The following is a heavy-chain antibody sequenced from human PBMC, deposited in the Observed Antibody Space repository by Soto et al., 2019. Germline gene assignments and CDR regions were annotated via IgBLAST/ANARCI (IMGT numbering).Heavy chain of an antibody. D-gene: IGHD5-12*01. CDR3: AREGSYSAYNFAHGIQLWSFDF. CDR2: IFSSGST. J-gene: IGHJ4*02. V-gene: IGHV4-4*07. CDR1: GGSINPFY. Sequence: LXLTCTVSGGSINPFYWSWFLQPAGKGLEWIGRIFSSGSTSFNPSLESRVAMSVDTSKNHFSLNLSSVTAADMAVYYCAREGSYSAYNFAHGIQLWSFDFWGQGALVTVSS.